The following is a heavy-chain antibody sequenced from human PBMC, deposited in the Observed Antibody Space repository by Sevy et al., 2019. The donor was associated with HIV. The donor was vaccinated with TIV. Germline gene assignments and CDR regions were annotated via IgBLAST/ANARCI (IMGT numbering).Heavy chain of an antibody. Sequence: GGSLRLSCAASGFTFSNYWMTWVRQAPGKGLEWVANIKQDGSEKYYVDSVKGRFTISRDNVQNSLYLQMNSLRAEDTAGYYCARRGALDYWGQGTLVTVSS. J-gene: IGHJ4*02. CDR1: GFTFSNYW. CDR2: IKQDGSEK. CDR3: ARRGALDY. V-gene: IGHV3-7*03. D-gene: IGHD5-12*01.